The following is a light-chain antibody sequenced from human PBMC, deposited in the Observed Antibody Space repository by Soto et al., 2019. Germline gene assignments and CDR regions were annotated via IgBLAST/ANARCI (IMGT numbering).Light chain of an antibody. V-gene: IGKV3-11*01. Sequence: EIVLTQSPATLSLLPGERATLYCRASQSVSTYLAWYQQKPGQAPRLLLYDESNRATGVPARFSGSGSGTDFTLSISNLEPEDFALYYCQQRSNWITFGQGTRLEIE. CDR1: QSVSTY. J-gene: IGKJ5*01. CDR2: DES. CDR3: QQRSNWIT.